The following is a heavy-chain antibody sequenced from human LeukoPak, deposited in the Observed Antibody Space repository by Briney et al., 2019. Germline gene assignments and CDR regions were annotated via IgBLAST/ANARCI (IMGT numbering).Heavy chain of an antibody. V-gene: IGHV4-30-2*01. J-gene: IGHJ4*02. Sequence: WIGYIYHSGSTYYNPSLKSRVTISVDRSKIQFSLKLSSVTAADTAVYYCARDSSSSYYFDYWGQGTLVTVSS. CDR3: ARDSSSSYYFDY. D-gene: IGHD6-13*01. CDR2: IYHSGST.